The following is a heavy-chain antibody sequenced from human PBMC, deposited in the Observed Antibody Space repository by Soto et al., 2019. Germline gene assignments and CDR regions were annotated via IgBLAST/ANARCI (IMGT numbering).Heavy chain of an antibody. Sequence: GPLRLSCAASGFTFTRYSMNWVRQAPGKGLEWVSSISSTTNYIYYGDSMKGRFTISRDNAKNSLYLEMNSLRAEDTAVYYCARESEDLTSNLDYWGQGTLVTVSS. J-gene: IGHJ4*02. CDR3: ARESEDLTSNLDY. CDR1: GFTFTRYS. CDR2: ISSTTNYI. V-gene: IGHV3-21*06.